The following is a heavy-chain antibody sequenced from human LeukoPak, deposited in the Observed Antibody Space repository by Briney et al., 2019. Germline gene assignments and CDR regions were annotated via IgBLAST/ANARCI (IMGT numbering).Heavy chain of an antibody. CDR2: IYYSGST. CDR3: ARDHYYDSSGYTFRH. CDR1: GGSISSYY. V-gene: IGHV4-59*01. Sequence: SETLSLTCTVSGGSISSYYWSWIRQSPGKGLEWIGYIYYSGSTNYSPSLKSRVTISVDTSKNQFSLKLSSVTAADTAVYYCARDHYYDSSGYTFRHWGQGTLVTVSS. J-gene: IGHJ1*01. D-gene: IGHD3-22*01.